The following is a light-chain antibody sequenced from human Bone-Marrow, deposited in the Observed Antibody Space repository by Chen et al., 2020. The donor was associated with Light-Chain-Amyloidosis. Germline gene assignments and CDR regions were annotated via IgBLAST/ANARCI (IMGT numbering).Light chain of an antibody. Sequence: QSVLTQPPSVSGAPGQRVTISCTGSSSNIGAYYDVHWYQQLPGTAPKLLLYGNNNRPSGVPDRCAGSKSGTSASLAITGLQAEEEADYYCQAYDRSLSGYVFGTGTKVNVL. J-gene: IGLJ1*01. CDR1: SSNIGAYYD. V-gene: IGLV1-40*01. CDR2: GNN. CDR3: QAYDRSLSGYV.